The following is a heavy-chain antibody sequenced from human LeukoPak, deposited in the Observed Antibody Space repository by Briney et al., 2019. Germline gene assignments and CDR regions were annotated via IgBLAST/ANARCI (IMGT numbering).Heavy chain of an antibody. CDR1: GFTFSDYY. V-gene: IGHV3-11*01. D-gene: IGHD3-9*01. CDR2: ISGSSSSI. Sequence: NPGGSLRLSCAASGFTFSDYYMSWVCQAPGKGLEWLSYISGSSSSIYYADSVKGRFTISRDNSKNTLYLQMNSLRAEDTAVYYCAKGLHFDWLPPDYWGQGTLVTVSS. J-gene: IGHJ4*02. CDR3: AKGLHFDWLPPDY.